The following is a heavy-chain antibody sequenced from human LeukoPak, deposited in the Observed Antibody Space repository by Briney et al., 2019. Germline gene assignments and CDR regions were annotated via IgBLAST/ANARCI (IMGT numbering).Heavy chain of an antibody. J-gene: IGHJ4*02. D-gene: IGHD6-6*01. Sequence: GGSLRLSCAASGFTFSSYAMSWVRQAPGKGLEWVSAISGSGGSTYYADSVKGRFTISRDDSKNTLYLQMDSLRAEDTGVYYCASLRSSSPVQVYWGQGTLVTVSS. CDR2: ISGSGGST. CDR3: ASLRSSSPVQVY. CDR1: GFTFSSYA. V-gene: IGHV3-23*01.